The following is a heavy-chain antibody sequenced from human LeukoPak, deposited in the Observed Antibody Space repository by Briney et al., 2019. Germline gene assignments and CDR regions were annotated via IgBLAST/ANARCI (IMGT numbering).Heavy chain of an antibody. CDR1: GFTFSSYW. CDR2: IKQDGSEK. CDR3: ARVGLVVVAANYYYGMDV. J-gene: IGHJ6*02. V-gene: IGHV3-7*01. Sequence: GSLRLSCAASGFTFSSYWMSWVRQAPGKGLEWVANIKQDGSEKYYVDSVKGRFTISRDNAKNSLYLQMNSLRAEDTAVYYCARVGLVVVAANYYYGMDVWGQGTTVTVSS. D-gene: IGHD2-15*01.